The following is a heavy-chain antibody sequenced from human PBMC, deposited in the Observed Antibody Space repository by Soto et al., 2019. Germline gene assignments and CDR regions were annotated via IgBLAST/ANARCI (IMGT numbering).Heavy chain of an antibody. CDR1: GFTFSSHA. Sequence: EVQLLESGGGLVQPGGSLRLSCAASGFTFSSHAMSWVRQAPGKGLEWVSAISGSGGSTYYADSVKGRFTISRDNSKNTLDLQMNSLRAEDTAVYYCAKDRYPVSYYFDYWGQGTLVTVSS. V-gene: IGHV3-23*01. CDR3: AKDRYPVSYYFDY. CDR2: ISGSGGST. D-gene: IGHD1-1*01. J-gene: IGHJ4*02.